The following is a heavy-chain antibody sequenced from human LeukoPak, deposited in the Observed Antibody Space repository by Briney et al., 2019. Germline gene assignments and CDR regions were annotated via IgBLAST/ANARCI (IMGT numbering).Heavy chain of an antibody. CDR1: GYTFTGYY. D-gene: IGHD5-24*01. Sequence: GASVTVSCKASGYTFTGYYMHWVRQAPGQGLEWMGWINPNSGGTNYAQKFQGRVTMTRDMSTSTVYMELSSLRSEDTAVYYCARDLDRDGWFDPWGQGTLVTVSS. CDR2: INPNSGGT. CDR3: ARDLDRDGWFDP. V-gene: IGHV1-2*02. J-gene: IGHJ5*02.